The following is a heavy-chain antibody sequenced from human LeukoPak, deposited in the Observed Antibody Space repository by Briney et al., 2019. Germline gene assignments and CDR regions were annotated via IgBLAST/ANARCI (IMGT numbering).Heavy chain of an antibody. D-gene: IGHD4-17*01. J-gene: IGHJ4*02. CDR1: GFPFSIYG. CDR3: VYSGDYEKGY. V-gene: IGHV3-23*01. CDR2: ISPGGGPT. Sequence: GGSLRLSCAGSGFPFSIYGMNWVRQAPGKGLEWVSGISPGGGPTYYADSVKGRFTISRDDSKNPLYLQMNSLRAEDTAVYYCVYSGDYEKGYWGQGTLVTVSP.